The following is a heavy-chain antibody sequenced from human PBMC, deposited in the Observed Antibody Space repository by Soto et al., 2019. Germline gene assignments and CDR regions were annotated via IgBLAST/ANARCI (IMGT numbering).Heavy chain of an antibody. Sequence: QVQLVQSGAEVKKPGASVKVSCKASGYTFTSYAMHWVRQAPGQRLEWMGWINAGNGNTKYSQKFQGRVTITRDTSASTAYMELSSLRSEDTAVYYCARMAERDYGSGSYYKDYGMDVWGQGTTVTVSS. CDR3: ARMAERDYGSGSYYKDYGMDV. CDR2: INAGNGNT. V-gene: IGHV1-3*01. CDR1: GYTFTSYA. J-gene: IGHJ6*02. D-gene: IGHD3-10*01.